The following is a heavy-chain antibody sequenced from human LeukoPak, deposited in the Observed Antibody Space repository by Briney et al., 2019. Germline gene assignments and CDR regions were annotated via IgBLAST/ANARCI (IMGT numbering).Heavy chain of an antibody. D-gene: IGHD5-18*01. Sequence: GGSLRLSCAASGFTFSSYAMSWVRQAPGKGLEWVSAISGSGGSTYYADSVKGRFTISRDNSKNTLYLQMNSLRAEDTAVYYCAKEEVQLWSSRPGYFDYWGQGTLVTVSS. V-gene: IGHV3-23*01. CDR3: AKEEVQLWSSRPGYFDY. CDR1: GFTFSSYA. J-gene: IGHJ4*02. CDR2: ISGSGGST.